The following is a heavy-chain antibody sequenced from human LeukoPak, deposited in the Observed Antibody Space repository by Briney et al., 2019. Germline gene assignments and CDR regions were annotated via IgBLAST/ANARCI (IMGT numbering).Heavy chain of an antibody. V-gene: IGHV1-18*01. CDR3: ARVDIVATIAYYYMDV. Sequence: GASVKVSCKASGYTFTSYGISWVRQAPGQGREWMGWISAYNGNTNYAQKLQGRVTMTTDTSTSTAYMELRSLRSDDTAVYNCARVDIVATIAYYYMDVWGKGTTVTVSS. J-gene: IGHJ6*03. CDR2: ISAYNGNT. CDR1: GYTFTSYG. D-gene: IGHD5-12*01.